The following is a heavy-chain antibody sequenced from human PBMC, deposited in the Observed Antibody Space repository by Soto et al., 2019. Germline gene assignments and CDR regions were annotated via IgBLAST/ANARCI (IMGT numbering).Heavy chain of an antibody. J-gene: IGHJ6*02. CDR3: ARDQYYGSGSPYGMDV. V-gene: IGHV1-69*13. Sequence: SVKVSCKASGGTFSSYAISWVRQAPGQGLEWMGGIIPIFGTANYAQKFQGRVTITADESTSTAYMELSSLRSEDTAVYYCARDQYYGSGSPYGMDVWGQGTTVTVSS. CDR2: IIPIFGTA. D-gene: IGHD3-10*01. CDR1: GGTFSSYA.